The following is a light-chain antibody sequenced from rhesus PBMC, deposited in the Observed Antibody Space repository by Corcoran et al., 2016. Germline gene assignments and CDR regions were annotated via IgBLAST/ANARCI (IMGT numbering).Light chain of an antibody. J-gene: IGKJ3*01. Sequence: DIQMTQSPSSLSASVVDRVTITCQASQGSSSWLAWYQQKPGKAPKLLIYAASHLQSGVPSRFSGSGSGTDFTLPISRLQPEVFATYYCQQHISYPFTFVPGTKLDIK. CDR2: AAS. V-gene: IGKV1-33*02. CDR1: QGSSSW. CDR3: QQHISYPFT.